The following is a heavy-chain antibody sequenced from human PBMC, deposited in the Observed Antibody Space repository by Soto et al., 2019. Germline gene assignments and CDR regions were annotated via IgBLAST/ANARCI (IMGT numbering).Heavy chain of an antibody. Sequence: EVQLVESGGGLVKPGGSLRLSCAASGFTFSSYSMNWVRQAPGKGLEWVSSISRSRSYIYYADSVKGRFTIPRDNAKNSLYLQMNSLRAEDTAVYYCARVGGQLVPGFDYWGQGTLVTVSS. D-gene: IGHD6-6*01. J-gene: IGHJ4*02. CDR3: ARVGGQLVPGFDY. CDR1: GFTFSSYS. V-gene: IGHV3-21*01. CDR2: ISRSRSYI.